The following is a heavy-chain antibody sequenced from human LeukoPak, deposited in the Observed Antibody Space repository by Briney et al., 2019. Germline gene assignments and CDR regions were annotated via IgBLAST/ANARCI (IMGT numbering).Heavy chain of an antibody. Sequence: GGSLRLSCAASGFTFSSSAMAWVRQAPGKGLEWVSAISVSGGITYYADSVKGRFTISRDNSKNTLYLQMNSLRAKDTAVYYCAKCGYSGCHLIDYWGQGTLVTVSS. J-gene: IGHJ4*02. CDR1: GFTFSSSA. CDR3: AKCGYSGCHLIDY. CDR2: ISVSGGIT. V-gene: IGHV3-23*01. D-gene: IGHD5-12*01.